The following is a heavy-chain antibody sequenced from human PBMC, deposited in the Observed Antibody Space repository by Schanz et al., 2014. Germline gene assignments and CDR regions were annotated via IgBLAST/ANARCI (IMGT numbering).Heavy chain of an antibody. CDR2: ISPYNGNT. CDR1: GYTFTSYG. CDR3: ARAKRFGDMDV. Sequence: QVQLVQSGAEVKKPGASVKVSCKASGYTFTSYGISWVRQAPGQGLEWMGWISPYNGNTNYAQKFQGRLTMTRDTSTSTVYMELSSLRSEDTAVYYCARAKRFGDMDVWGQGTTVTVSS. J-gene: IGHJ6*02. D-gene: IGHD3-10*01. V-gene: IGHV1-18*01.